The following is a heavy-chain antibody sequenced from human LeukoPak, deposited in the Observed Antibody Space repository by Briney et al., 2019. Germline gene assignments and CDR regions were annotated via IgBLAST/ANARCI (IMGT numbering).Heavy chain of an antibody. CDR3: ARGAFDYPGRDYFDY. V-gene: IGHV3-21*06. Sequence: GGSLRLSCAASGFSFSGYNMNWVRQAPGKGLEWVSYISSRSSYIYYADSLKGRFTISRDNAKNSLHLQMKGLRVEDTAVYYCARGAFDYPGRDYFDYWGQGTQVTVSS. CDR2: ISSRSSYI. CDR1: GFSFSGYN. D-gene: IGHD3-9*01. J-gene: IGHJ4*02.